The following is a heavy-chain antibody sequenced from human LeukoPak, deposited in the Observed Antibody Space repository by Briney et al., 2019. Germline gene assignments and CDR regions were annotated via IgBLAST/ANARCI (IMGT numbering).Heavy chain of an antibody. D-gene: IGHD3-22*01. CDR2: IIGSGGST. Sequence: TGGSRRRSCGASGSTFSSYAMTWCRQSPGKGLDWVASIIGSGGSTYYADSVKGRFTISRDNSKNTLYLQMNRLRAEDTAIYYCAKESSGSHQNDYWGQGTLVTVSS. V-gene: IGHV3-23*01. CDR3: AKESSGSHQNDY. J-gene: IGHJ4*02. CDR1: GSTFSSYA.